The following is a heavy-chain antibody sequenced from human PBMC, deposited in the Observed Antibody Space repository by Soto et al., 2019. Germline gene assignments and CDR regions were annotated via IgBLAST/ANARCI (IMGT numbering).Heavy chain of an antibody. CDR1: LLRVTISA. Sequence: RASVXVSFKCSLLRVTISALQVLLQARGQRLDGIGWIVVGSGNTNYAQKFQERVTITRDMSTSTAYMELSRQRSEDTAVYYCAEDKLKAYYQYGIDLWGPGTTVTVSS. V-gene: IGHV1-58*01. J-gene: IGHJ6*02. CDR3: AEDKLKAYYQYGIDL. CDR2: IVVGSGNT.